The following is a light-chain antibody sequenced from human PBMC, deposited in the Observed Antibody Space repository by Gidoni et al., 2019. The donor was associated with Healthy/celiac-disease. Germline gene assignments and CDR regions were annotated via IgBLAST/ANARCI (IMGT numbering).Light chain of an antibody. J-gene: IGKJ4*01. CDR3: QQYNNWPPGT. V-gene: IGKV3-15*01. Sequence: EIVMTQSPATLSVSPGERATLSCRASQSVRSNLAWYQQKPGQAPRLLIYGASTRATGIPARFSGSGSGTEFTLTISSLQSEDCAVYYCQQYNNWPPGTFGGGTKVEIK. CDR1: QSVRSN. CDR2: GAS.